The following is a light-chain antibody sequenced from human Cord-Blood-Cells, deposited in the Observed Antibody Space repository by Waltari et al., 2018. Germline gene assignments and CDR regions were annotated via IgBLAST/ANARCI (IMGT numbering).Light chain of an antibody. V-gene: IGLV2-14*03. CDR3: SSYTSSSTPYV. J-gene: IGLJ1*01. CDR2: YVS. CDR1: SSDVGGSNY. Sequence: QSALTQPASVSGSPGQSITISCTGTSSDVGGSNYVSWYQQHPGKAPKLMIYYVSNRPSGVSNRFSGSKSGNTASLTISGLQAEDEADYDCSSYTSSSTPYVFGTGTKVTVL.